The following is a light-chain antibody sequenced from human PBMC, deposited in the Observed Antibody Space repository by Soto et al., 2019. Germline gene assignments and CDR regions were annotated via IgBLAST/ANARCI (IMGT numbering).Light chain of an antibody. CDR3: QHYGSSPPIT. V-gene: IGKV3-15*01. Sequence: VMTQSPATLSVSPGESATLSCTASQSINSNLAWYQQRPGQAXRLLIYGASTRATGIPARFSGSGSGTDFTLTISRLEPEDFAAYYGQHYGSSPPITFGQGTRLEIK. J-gene: IGKJ5*01. CDR2: GAS. CDR1: QSINSN.